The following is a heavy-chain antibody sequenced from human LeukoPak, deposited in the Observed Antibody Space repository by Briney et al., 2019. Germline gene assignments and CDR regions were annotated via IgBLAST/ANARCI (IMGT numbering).Heavy chain of an antibody. CDR1: GFTFSSYG. D-gene: IGHD3-10*01. CDR3: AKKYYYGSGSFYYYYGMDV. Sequence: PGGSLRLSCAASGFTFSSYGMHWVRQAPGKGLEWVAFIRYDGSNKYYADSVKGRFTISRDNSKKTLYLQMNSRRAEDTAVYYCAKKYYYGSGSFYYYYGMDVWGEGTTVTVSS. V-gene: IGHV3-30*02. CDR2: IRYDGSNK. J-gene: IGHJ6*04.